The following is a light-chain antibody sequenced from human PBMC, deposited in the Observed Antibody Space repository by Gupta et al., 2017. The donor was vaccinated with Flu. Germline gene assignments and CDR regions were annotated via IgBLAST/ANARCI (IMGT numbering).Light chain of an antibody. CDR1: KSGDKY. V-gene: IGLV3-1*01. CDR3: QEWDRSAAFV. CDR2: QDS. Sequence: SYELTHPPSVSVSPGQTASITCSGDKSGDKYTCWYQQKPGQSPVLVSYQDSKRPSRIPERGSGSNSGTTGIMTRIGTQAMDESYWDCQEWDRSAAFVFGGGTKMTVL. J-gene: IGLJ3*02.